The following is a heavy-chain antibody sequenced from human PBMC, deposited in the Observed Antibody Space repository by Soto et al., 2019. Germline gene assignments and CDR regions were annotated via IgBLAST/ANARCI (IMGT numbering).Heavy chain of an antibody. J-gene: IGHJ6*02. CDR3: ATGRGVNFYYGMDG. V-gene: IGHV3-23*01. D-gene: IGHD3-10*01. Sequence: EVQLLESGGGLVQPGGSLRLSCAASGFTFSSYAMSWVRQAPGKGLEWVSAISGSGGSTYYADSVKGRFTISRDNSKNTLDLQMNSLRAEDTAVYYCATGRGVNFYYGMDGWGQGPTVTVSS. CDR2: ISGSGGST. CDR1: GFTFSSYA.